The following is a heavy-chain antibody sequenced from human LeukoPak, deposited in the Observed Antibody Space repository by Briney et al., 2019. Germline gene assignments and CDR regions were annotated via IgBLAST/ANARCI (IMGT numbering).Heavy chain of an antibody. D-gene: IGHD6-13*01. CDR2: IYHSGST. CDR1: GGSISSGGYS. CDR3: ARGGGSSWYYYYGMDV. Sequence: SETLSLTCAVSGGSISSGGYSWSWIRQPPGKGLEWIVYIYHSGSTYYNPSLKSRVTISVDRSKNQFSLKLSSVTAADTAVYYCARGGGSSWYYYYGMDVWGQGTTVTVSS. V-gene: IGHV4-30-2*01. J-gene: IGHJ6*02.